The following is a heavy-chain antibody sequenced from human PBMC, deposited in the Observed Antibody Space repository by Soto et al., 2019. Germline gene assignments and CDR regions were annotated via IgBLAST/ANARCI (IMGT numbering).Heavy chain of an antibody. Sequence: GGSLRLSCAASGFTFSSYGMHWVRQAPGKGLEWVAVISYDGSNKYYADSVKGRFTISRDNSKNTLYLQMNSLRAEDTAVYYCAKTPLDSPYYYYGMDVWGQGTTVTVSS. CDR2: ISYDGSNK. CDR1: GFTFSSYG. J-gene: IGHJ6*02. D-gene: IGHD3-16*02. V-gene: IGHV3-30*18. CDR3: AKTPLDSPYYYYGMDV.